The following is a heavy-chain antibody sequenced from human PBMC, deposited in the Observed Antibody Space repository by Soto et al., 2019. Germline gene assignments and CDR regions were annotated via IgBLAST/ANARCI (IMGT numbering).Heavy chain of an antibody. CDR2: ISSSRTYI. Sequence: EMQLVESGGGVVKPGGSLRLSCAASGFTFSSYSMNWVRQVPGKGLEWVAAISSSRTYIYYADSVKGRFTISRDKAKNRLYMQVNGVRDEDTSGFYCVRDLPNVPGEARWGPGTLVTASS. V-gene: IGHV3-21*01. CDR3: VRDLPNVPGEAR. J-gene: IGHJ4*02. CDR1: GFTFSSYS. D-gene: IGHD3-16*01.